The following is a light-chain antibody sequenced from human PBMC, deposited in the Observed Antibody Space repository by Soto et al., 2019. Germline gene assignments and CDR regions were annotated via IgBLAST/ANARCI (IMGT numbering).Light chain of an antibody. V-gene: IGLV2-11*01. CDR3: CSYAGRDTLYV. CDR1: STDVGGYNY. Sequence: LTQPRSVSGSPGQSVTISCTGTSTDVGGYNYVSWYQQHPGKVPKLMLYDVSKRPSGVPDRFSGSKSGNTATLTISGLQAEDEADSYCCSYAGRDTLYVFGSGTKVTVL. CDR2: DVS. J-gene: IGLJ1*01.